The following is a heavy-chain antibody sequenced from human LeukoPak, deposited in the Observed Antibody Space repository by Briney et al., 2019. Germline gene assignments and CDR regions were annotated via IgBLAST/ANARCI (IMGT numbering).Heavy chain of an antibody. V-gene: IGHV5-51*01. CDR3: ARGVGVPAAPVLY. CDR2: IYPGDSDS. Sequence: GESLKISCKGSGYSFTSYRIGWVRQMPGKGLEWMGIIYPGDSDSRYSPSFQGQVTISADKSIGTAYLQWSSLKASDTAMYYCARGVGVPAAPVLYWGQGTLVTVSS. D-gene: IGHD2-2*01. CDR1: GYSFTSYR. J-gene: IGHJ4*02.